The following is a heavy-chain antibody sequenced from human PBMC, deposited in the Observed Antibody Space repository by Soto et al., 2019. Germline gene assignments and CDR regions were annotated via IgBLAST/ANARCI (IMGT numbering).Heavy chain of an antibody. J-gene: IGHJ4*02. D-gene: IGHD3-10*01. Sequence: SETLSLTCTVSGDSISSEIYYWSWIRQHPGKGLEWIGFIYYTGSTYYNPSLKSRVSISIDTSKNQFSLRLSSVTAADTAMYYCARVRESYYGSGSYRYYFDYWGQGTLVTVSS. CDR2: IYYTGST. V-gene: IGHV4-31*03. CDR3: ARVRESYYGSGSYRYYFDY. CDR1: GDSISSEIYY.